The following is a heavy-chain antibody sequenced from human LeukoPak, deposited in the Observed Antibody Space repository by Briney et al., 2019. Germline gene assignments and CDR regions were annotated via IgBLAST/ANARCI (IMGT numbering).Heavy chain of an antibody. CDR3: ARGLTIPSLGPYYFDY. J-gene: IGHJ4*02. D-gene: IGHD3-16*01. CDR1: GGSISSSPYY. V-gene: IGHV4-61*01. Sequence: SETLSLTCTVSGGSISSSPYYWSWIRQPPGKGLEWIGYIYYSGSTNYNPSLKSRVTISVDTSKNQFSLKLSSVTAADTAVYYCARGLTIPSLGPYYFDYWGQGTLVTVSS. CDR2: IYYSGST.